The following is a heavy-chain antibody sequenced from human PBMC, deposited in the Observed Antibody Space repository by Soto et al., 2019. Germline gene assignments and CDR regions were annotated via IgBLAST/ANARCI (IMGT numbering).Heavy chain of an antibody. CDR2: INDSGST. D-gene: IGHD3-22*01. CDR3: ARAIYYYDSPRTTYYFDY. V-gene: IGHV4-34*01. CDR1: GESVRGYY. Sequence: SETLSLTCAVYGESVRGYYWSWIRQPPRKGLERIGEINDSGSTKYNPSLKSRVTISVDTSNNQFSLSLSSVTAADTAVYYCARAIYYYDSPRTTYYFDYWGQGTLVTVS. J-gene: IGHJ4*02.